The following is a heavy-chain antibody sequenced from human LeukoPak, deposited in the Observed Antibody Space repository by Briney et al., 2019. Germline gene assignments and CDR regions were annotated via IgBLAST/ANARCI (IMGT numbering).Heavy chain of an antibody. Sequence: ASVKVSCKASGYTFTSYDINWVRQATGQGLEWMGWMNPNSGNTGYAQKFQGRVTMTRNTSISTAYMELSSLRSEDTAVYYCARRDIAAAGRDSWFDPWGQGTLVTVSS. D-gene: IGHD6-13*01. CDR3: ARRDIAAAGRDSWFDP. V-gene: IGHV1-8*01. J-gene: IGHJ5*02. CDR1: GYTFTSYD. CDR2: MNPNSGNT.